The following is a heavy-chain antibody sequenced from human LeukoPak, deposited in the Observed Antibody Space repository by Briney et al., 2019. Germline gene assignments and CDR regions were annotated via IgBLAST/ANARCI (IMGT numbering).Heavy chain of an antibody. CDR1: GFTFSDYY. J-gene: IGHJ6*02. CDR2: ISSSGSTI. CDR3: ARDLLVAATRHYGMDV. D-gene: IGHD2-15*01. Sequence: KAGGSLRLSCAASGFTFSDYYMSWIRQAPGKGLEWVSYISSSGSTIYYADSVKGRSTISRDNAKNSLYLQMNSLRAEDTAVYYCARDLLVAATRHYGMDVWGQGTTVTVSS. V-gene: IGHV3-11*01.